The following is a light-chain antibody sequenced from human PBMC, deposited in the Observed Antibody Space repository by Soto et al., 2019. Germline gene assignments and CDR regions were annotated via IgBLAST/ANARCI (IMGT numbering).Light chain of an antibody. CDR3: CSYGGNYIV. CDR1: SSDVGGYNF. CDR2: DVI. Sequence: QSALTQPRSVSGSPGQSVTISCTGSSSDVGGYNFVSWYQQHPGKAPKLMIYDVIKRPSGVPDRFSGSKSGDTASLTISGLQAEDEADYYCCSYGGNYIVFGGGTKLTVL. V-gene: IGLV2-11*01. J-gene: IGLJ2*01.